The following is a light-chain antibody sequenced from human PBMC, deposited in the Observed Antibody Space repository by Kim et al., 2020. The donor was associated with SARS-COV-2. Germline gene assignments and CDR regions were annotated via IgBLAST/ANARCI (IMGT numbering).Light chain of an antibody. J-gene: IGLJ3*02. CDR2: RNN. Sequence: RQTATLTCTGNTDMVGRKGAAWLQQHQGHPPKVLSDRNNNRRSGISERFSASRSGNTASLIITGLQSEDEADYYCSAWDISLNAVVFGGGTQLTVL. CDR3: SAWDISLNAVV. V-gene: IGLV10-54*01. CDR1: TDMVGRKG.